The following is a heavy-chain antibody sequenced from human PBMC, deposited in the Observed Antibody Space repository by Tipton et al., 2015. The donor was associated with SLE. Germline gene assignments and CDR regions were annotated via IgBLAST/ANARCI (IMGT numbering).Heavy chain of an antibody. J-gene: IGHJ3*02. Sequence: QLVQSGAEVKKPGASVKVSCKASGYTFTSYGISWVRQAPGQGLEWMGGIIPIFGTANYAQKFQGRVTITADKSTSTAYMELSSLRSEDTAVYYCARDVDGYNGDGAFDIWGQGTMVTVSS. CDR3: ARDVDGYNGDGAFDI. V-gene: IGHV1-69*06. CDR1: GYTFTSYG. CDR2: IIPIFGTA. D-gene: IGHD5-24*01.